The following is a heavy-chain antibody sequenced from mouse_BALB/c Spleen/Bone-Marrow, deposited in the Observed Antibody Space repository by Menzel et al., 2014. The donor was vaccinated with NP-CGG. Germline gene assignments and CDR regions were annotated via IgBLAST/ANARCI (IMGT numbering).Heavy chain of an antibody. CDR2: ISSGGST. D-gene: IGHD2-3*01. CDR3: ARGYDGYYGFAY. V-gene: IGHV5-6-5*01. CDR1: GFTFSSYA. Sequence: VQLKDSGGGLVKPGGSLKLSCAASGFTFSSYAMSWVRQTPEKRLEWVASISSGGSTYYPDSVKGRFTISRDNARNILYLQMSSLRSEDTAMYYCARGYDGYYGFAYWGQGTLVTVSA. J-gene: IGHJ3*01.